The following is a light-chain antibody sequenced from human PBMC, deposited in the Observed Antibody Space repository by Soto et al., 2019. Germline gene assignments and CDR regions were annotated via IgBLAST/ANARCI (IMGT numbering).Light chain of an antibody. CDR1: QGISSY. CDR2: AAS. Sequence: DIQLTQSPSFLSASVGDRVTITCRASQGISSYLAWYQQKPGKAPKLLISAASTLQSGVPSRFSGSGSGTEFTLTITSLQPEDFATYYCQQSYSVPWTFGQGTKVDIK. J-gene: IGKJ1*01. V-gene: IGKV1-9*01. CDR3: QQSYSVPWT.